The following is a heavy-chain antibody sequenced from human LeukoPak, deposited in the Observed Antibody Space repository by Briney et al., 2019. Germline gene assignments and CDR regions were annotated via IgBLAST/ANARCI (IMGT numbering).Heavy chain of an antibody. CDR2: ISAYNGST. V-gene: IGHV1-18*01. J-gene: IGHJ6*02. D-gene: IGHD3-9*01. CDR3: ARDSGLRYFDWLYPEPDYYYYGMDV. CDR1: GYTFTSYG. Sequence: ASVKVSCKASGYTFTSYGISWVRQAPGQGLEWMGWISAYNGSTNYAQKLQGRVTMTTDTSTSTAYMELRSLRSDDTAVYYCARDSGLRYFDWLYPEPDYYYYGMDVWGQGTTVTVSS.